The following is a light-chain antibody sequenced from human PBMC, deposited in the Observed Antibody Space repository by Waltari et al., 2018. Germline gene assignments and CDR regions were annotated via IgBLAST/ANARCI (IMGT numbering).Light chain of an antibody. CDR2: AAS. Sequence: ETVMTQSPVTLSVSPGERATLSCRASQGISINLAWYQQIPGQAPRLLIYAASTTATGVSARFSGTGSGTDFTLTINNLQSEDFAVYFCQQYNQWPYTFGQGTRLELK. CDR3: QQYNQWPYT. V-gene: IGKV3-15*01. J-gene: IGKJ2*01. CDR1: QGISIN.